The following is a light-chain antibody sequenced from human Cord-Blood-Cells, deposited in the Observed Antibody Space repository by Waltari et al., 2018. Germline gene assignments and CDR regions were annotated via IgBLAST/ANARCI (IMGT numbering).Light chain of an antibody. V-gene: IGKV3-11*01. CDR3: QQRSNWPPIT. CDR2: DAS. CDR1: QSVSSY. Sequence: EIVLKQSPATLSLSPVERATISCRASQSVSSYFACYEQQPGQAPRPLIYDASNRATGIPARFSGSGSGTDFTLTISSLEPEDFAVYYCQQRSNWPPITFGQGTRLEIK. J-gene: IGKJ5*01.